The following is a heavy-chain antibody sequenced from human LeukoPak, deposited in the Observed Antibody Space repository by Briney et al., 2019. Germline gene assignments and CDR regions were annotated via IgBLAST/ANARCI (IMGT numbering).Heavy chain of an antibody. CDR1: GYTFTGYY. CDR2: INPNSGGT. V-gene: IGHV1-2*02. J-gene: IGHJ4*02. Sequence: ASVKVSCRASGYTFTGYYMHWVRQAPGQGLEWMGWINPNSGGTNYAQKFQGRVTMTRGTSISTAYMELSRLRSDDTAVYYCARGYDSSGYYPGWGQGTLVTVSS. CDR3: ARGYDSSGYYPG. D-gene: IGHD3-22*01.